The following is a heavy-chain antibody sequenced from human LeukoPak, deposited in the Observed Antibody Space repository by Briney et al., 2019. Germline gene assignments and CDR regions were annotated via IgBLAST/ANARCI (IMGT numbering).Heavy chain of an antibody. J-gene: IGHJ6*03. CDR3: AIGFGEDYYYYYMDV. CDR1: GGSISSGGYY. Sequence: SETLSLTCTVSGGSISSGGYYWRWIRQPPGKGLEWIGYIYYSGDTNYNPSLKSRVTISIDTSKNQFSLKLRSVTAADTAVYYCAIGFGEDYYYYYMDVWGKGTTVTVSS. CDR2: IYYSGDT. V-gene: IGHV4-61*08. D-gene: IGHD3-10*01.